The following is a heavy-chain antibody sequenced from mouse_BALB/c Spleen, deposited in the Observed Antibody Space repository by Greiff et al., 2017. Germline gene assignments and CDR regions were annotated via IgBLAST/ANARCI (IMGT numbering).Heavy chain of an antibody. V-gene: IGHV5-4*02. Sequence: EVKVVESGGGLVKPGGSLKLSCAASGFTFSDYYMYWVRQTPEKRLEWVATISDGGSYTYYPDSVKGRFTISRDNAKNNLYLQMSSLKSEDTAMYYCARDRGGNYYYYAMDYRGQGTSVTVSS. CDR3: ARDRGGNYYYYAMDY. CDR2: ISDGGSYT. CDR1: GFTFSDYY. J-gene: IGHJ4*01. D-gene: IGHD2-1*01.